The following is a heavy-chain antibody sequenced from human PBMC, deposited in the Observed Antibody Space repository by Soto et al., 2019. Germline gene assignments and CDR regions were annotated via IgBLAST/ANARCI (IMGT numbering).Heavy chain of an antibody. D-gene: IGHD5-18*01. CDR1: ELTFGDYA. CDR2: IRSKAYGGTT. V-gene: IGHV3-49*03. J-gene: IGHJ4*02. Sequence: GGSMRLSYTASELTFGDYAMSWFRQDPRKGLEWVGFIRSKAYGGTTEYAASVKGRFTISRDDSKSIAYLQMNSLKTEDTAVYYCTRGFLSYGSRKIDYWGQGTLVTVSS. CDR3: TRGFLSYGSRKIDY.